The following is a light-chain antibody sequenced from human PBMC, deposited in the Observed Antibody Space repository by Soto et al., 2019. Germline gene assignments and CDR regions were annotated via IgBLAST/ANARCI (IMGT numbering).Light chain of an antibody. CDR2: SAS. J-gene: IGKJ4*01. Sequence: VMTQSPATLSESPGERATLSCRASLGISNNLAWYQQKPGKAPMLLIYSASTRATAIPPRSSGSASGTEFTLTISSLQSDDVAVDYCQQYNEWPLTFGGGTKVETK. V-gene: IGKV3-15*01. CDR1: LGISNN. CDR3: QQYNEWPLT.